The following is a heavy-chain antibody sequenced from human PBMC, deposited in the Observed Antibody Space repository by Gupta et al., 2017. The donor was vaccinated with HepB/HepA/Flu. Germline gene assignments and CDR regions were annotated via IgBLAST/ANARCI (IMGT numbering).Heavy chain of an antibody. CDR2: VDTNSGGT. CDR3: TRDFSTTTRGGF. CDR1: GYTFTAYW. Sequence: QVQLVQSGAEVKNPWASVQVSCQASGYTFTAYWIYWVRQAPGQGLEWMGSVDTNSGGTNYVQKFQGRVTLTRDTSINTAYMELTSLTSDDTAVYYCTRDFSTTTRGGFWGQGTLVTVSS. D-gene: IGHD2-2*01. J-gene: IGHJ4*02. V-gene: IGHV1-2*02.